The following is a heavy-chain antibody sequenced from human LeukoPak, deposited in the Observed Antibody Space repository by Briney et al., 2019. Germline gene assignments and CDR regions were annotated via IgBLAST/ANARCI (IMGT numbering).Heavy chain of an antibody. CDR1: GGSISSGGYY. CDR2: IYYSGST. J-gene: IGHJ4*02. D-gene: IGHD6-6*01. V-gene: IGHV4-31*03. Sequence: SETLSLTCTVSGGSISSGGYYWSWIRQHPGKGLERIGYIYYSGSTYYNPSLKSRVTISVDTSKNQFSLKLSSVTAADTAVYYCAGSSSSWDLRIFDYWGQGTLVTVSS. CDR3: AGSSSSWDLRIFDY.